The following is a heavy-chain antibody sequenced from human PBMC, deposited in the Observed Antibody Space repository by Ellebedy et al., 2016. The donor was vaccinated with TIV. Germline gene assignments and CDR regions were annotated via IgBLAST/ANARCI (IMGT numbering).Heavy chain of an antibody. V-gene: IGHV3-30*12. CDR1: AFTFRNYC. Sequence: PGGSLRLSCAASAFTFRNYCMHWVRQAPGKGLEWVAVIFNDGSKTFYDDSVKGRFTISRDNSKNTLYLQMNSLRVEDTAVYYCARDDEFYDSNGGNVFDIWGQGTMVTVSS. CDR3: ARDDEFYDSNGGNVFDI. CDR2: IFNDGSKT. J-gene: IGHJ3*02. D-gene: IGHD3-22*01.